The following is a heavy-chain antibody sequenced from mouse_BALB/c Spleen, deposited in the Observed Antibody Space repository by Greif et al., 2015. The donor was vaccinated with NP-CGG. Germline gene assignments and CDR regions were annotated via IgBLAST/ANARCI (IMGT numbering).Heavy chain of an antibody. CDR2: IDPENGDT. V-gene: IGHV14-4*02. Sequence: EVQGEESGAELVRSGASVKLSCTTSGFNIKDYYMHRVKQRPEQGLTWIGWIDPENGDTEYAPTFQGKATMTADTPSNTSVLQLSRMTSEDRAFYYCNADGYLVWWAYWGQVALFTGSA. J-gene: IGHJ3*01. D-gene: IGHD2-3*01. CDR3: NADGYLVWWAY. CDR1: GFNIKDYY.